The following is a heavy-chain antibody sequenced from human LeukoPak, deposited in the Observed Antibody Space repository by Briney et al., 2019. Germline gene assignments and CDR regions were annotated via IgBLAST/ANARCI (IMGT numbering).Heavy chain of an antibody. CDR3: ARDSSTNWFDP. J-gene: IGHJ5*02. CDR1: GYSFTSYW. Sequence: GESLKISCEGSGYSFTSYWIGWGRQLPGKGLGGMGIIYPGDSDTRYSPSFQGQVTISADKSVSTAYLQWSSLKASDTAMYYCARDSSTNWFDPWGQGTLVSVSS. D-gene: IGHD2-2*01. CDR2: IYPGDSDT. V-gene: IGHV5-51*01.